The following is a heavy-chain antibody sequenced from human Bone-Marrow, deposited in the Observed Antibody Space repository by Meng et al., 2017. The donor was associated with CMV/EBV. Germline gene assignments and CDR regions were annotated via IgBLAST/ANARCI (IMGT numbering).Heavy chain of an antibody. J-gene: IGHJ4*02. CDR2: IIPILGIA. CDR3: AREVDDAYFDY. D-gene: IGHD5/OR15-5a*01. Sequence: SVKVSCKASGGTLSSYAISWVRQAPGQGLEWMGGIIPILGIANYAQKCQGRVTITADKSTSTAYMELSSLRSEDTAVYYCAREVDDAYFDYWGQGTLVTVSS. CDR1: GGTLSSYA. V-gene: IGHV1-69*10.